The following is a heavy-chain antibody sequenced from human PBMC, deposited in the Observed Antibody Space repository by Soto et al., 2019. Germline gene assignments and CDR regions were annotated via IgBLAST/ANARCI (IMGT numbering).Heavy chain of an antibody. V-gene: IGHV3-48*03. CDR3: TRAAWLPYLSFY. CDR2: ISSSGSTA. D-gene: IGHD3-10*01. CDR1: GFTFSRFE. J-gene: IGHJ4*02. Sequence: PGGSLRLSCAASGFTFSRFELHWVRQAPGKGLEWISYISSSGSTAYYASSVEGRFTISGDNANNSVYLQMDSLRAEDTALYYCTRAAWLPYLSFYWGQGALVTVSS.